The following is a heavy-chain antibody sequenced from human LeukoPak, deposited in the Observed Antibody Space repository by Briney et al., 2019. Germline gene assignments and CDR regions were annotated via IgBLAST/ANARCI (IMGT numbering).Heavy chain of an antibody. CDR1: GYSISSGYY. CDR2: MFHSGTT. Sequence: PSETLSLTCTVSGYSISSGYYWGWIRQPPGKGLEWIGSMFHSGTTYYNPSLKSRVTISVDTSKNQFSLNLSSVTAADTAVYYCARVSYSSAWFFDYWGQGTLVTVSS. D-gene: IGHD6-19*01. J-gene: IGHJ4*02. V-gene: IGHV4-38-2*02. CDR3: ARVSYSSAWFFDY.